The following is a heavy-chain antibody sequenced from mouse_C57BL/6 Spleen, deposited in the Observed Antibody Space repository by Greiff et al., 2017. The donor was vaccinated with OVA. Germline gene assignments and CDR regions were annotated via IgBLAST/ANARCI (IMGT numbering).Heavy chain of an antibody. Sequence: ESGPGLVKPSQSLSLTCSVPGYSITSGYYWNWIRQFPGNKLEWMGYISYDGSNNYNPSLKNRISITRDTSKNQFFLKLNSVTTEDTATYYCARESSSSDYYAMDYWGQGTSVTVSS. CDR1: GYSITSGYY. V-gene: IGHV3-6*01. D-gene: IGHD1-1*01. J-gene: IGHJ4*01. CDR3: ARESSSSDYYAMDY. CDR2: ISYDGSN.